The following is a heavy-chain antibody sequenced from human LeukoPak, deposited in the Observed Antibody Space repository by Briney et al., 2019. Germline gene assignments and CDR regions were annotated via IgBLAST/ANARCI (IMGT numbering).Heavy chain of an antibody. Sequence: SQTLSLTCTVSGGSISSGGYYWSWIRQPAGKGLEWIGRIYTSGSTNYNPSLKSRVTISVDTSKNQFSLKLSSVTAADTAVYYCARGSIAARSNDYWGQGTLVTVSS. D-gene: IGHD6-6*01. J-gene: IGHJ4*02. CDR1: GGSISSGGYY. CDR2: IYTSGST. CDR3: ARGSIAARSNDY. V-gene: IGHV4-61*02.